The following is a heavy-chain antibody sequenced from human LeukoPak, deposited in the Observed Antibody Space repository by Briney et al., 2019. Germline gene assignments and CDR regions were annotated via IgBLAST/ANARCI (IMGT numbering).Heavy chain of an antibody. V-gene: IGHV3-23*01. D-gene: IGHD2-2*01. Sequence: PGGSLRLSCAASGFTLSTYGMSWVRQAPGKGLEWVSSISGSGGSTYYANSVKGRFTISRDTSKNTMCLQMNSLRAEDTAIYYCAKSGRDIVVVPAPVNFWGQGTLVTVSS. CDR1: GFTLSTYG. CDR2: ISGSGGST. CDR3: AKSGRDIVVVPAPVNF. J-gene: IGHJ4*02.